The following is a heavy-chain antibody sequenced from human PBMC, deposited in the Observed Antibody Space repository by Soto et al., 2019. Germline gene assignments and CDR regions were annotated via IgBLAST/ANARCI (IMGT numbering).Heavy chain of an antibody. J-gene: IGHJ4*02. CDR3: ARGVTYWNPHQGFDY. CDR2: ISVYNGNT. D-gene: IGHD1-1*01. CDR1: GYTFTRYG. V-gene: IGHV1-18*01. Sequence: QVQLVQSGAEVKKPGASVKVSCKASGYTFTRYGISWVRQAPGQGLEWMGWISVYNGNTNYAQKVQGRATMTTDTSTSTVYMELRSLRSDDTAVYYCARGVTYWNPHQGFDYWGQGTLVTVSS.